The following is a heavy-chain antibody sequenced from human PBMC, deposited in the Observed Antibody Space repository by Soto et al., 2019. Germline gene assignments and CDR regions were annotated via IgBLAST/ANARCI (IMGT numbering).Heavy chain of an antibody. D-gene: IGHD4-17*01. J-gene: IGHJ4*02. Sequence: QVQLVESGGGVVQAGRSLRLSCAASGFTFSGYAMHWVRQAPGKGLEWVAVISYDGSDKYNADSVKGRFTISRDNSKKTLYLQMNSLRAEDTAVYFCARDRYTTVPEIDYWGQGTLVTVSS. V-gene: IGHV3-30-3*01. CDR2: ISYDGSDK. CDR3: ARDRYTTVPEIDY. CDR1: GFTFSGYA.